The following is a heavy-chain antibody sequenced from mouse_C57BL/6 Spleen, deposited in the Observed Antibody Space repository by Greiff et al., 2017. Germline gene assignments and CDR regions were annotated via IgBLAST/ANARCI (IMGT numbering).Heavy chain of an antibody. CDR3: ANYYGSTFAY. V-gene: IGHV1-9*01. CDR2: ILPGSGST. Sequence: QVQLQQSGAELMKPGASVKLSCKATGYTFTGYWIEWVKQRPGHGLEWIGEILPGSGSTNYNEKFKGKATFTADTSSNTAYMRLSSLTTEDSAIYYCANYYGSTFAYWGQGTLVTVSA. J-gene: IGHJ3*01. D-gene: IGHD1-1*01. CDR1: GYTFTGYW.